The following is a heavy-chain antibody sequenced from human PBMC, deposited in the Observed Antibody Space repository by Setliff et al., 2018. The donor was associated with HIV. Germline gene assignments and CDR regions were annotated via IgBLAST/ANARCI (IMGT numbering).Heavy chain of an antibody. D-gene: IGHD3-16*02. Sequence: SLRLSCAASEFTYNKYWMSWVRQAPGKGLEWVANIKEDGSEKYYVDSVKGRFTISRDNAKNSLYLQINSLRAEDTAVYYCARDQLYTKATFDVWGQGTLVTVSS. J-gene: IGHJ3*01. CDR3: ARDQLYTKATFDV. V-gene: IGHV3-7*01. CDR2: IKEDGSEK. CDR1: EFTYNKYW.